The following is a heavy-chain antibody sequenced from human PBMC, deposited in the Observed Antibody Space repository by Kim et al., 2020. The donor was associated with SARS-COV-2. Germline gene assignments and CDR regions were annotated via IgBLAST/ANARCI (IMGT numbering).Heavy chain of an antibody. Sequence: GGSLRLSCAASGFTFSSYAMSWVRQAPGKGPEWVSLVSGSGGSTYHADSVKGRFAISRDNSKKTLYLQMNSLRAEDTALYYCAKEESNNWSFFDYWAREPWSPSPQ. V-gene: IGHV3-23*01. J-gene: IGHJ4*02. CDR1: GFTFSSYA. CDR2: VSGSGGST. CDR3: AKEESNNWSFFDY. D-gene: IGHD1-1*01.